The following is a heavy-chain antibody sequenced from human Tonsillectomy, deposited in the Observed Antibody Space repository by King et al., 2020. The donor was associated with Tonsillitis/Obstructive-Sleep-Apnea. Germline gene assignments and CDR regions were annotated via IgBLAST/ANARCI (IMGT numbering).Heavy chain of an antibody. CDR1: GFTFSSYG. V-gene: IGHV3-33*01. D-gene: IGHD2-8*02. CDR3: ARDYCTGGVCNWFDP. J-gene: IGHJ5*02. Sequence: VQLVESGGGVVQPGRSLRLSCAASGFTFSSYGMHWFRQASGKGLEWVAVIWYDGSNKYYADSVKGRFTITRDNSKNTLYLQMNSLRAEDTAVYYCARDYCTGGVCNWFDPWGQGTLVTVSS. CDR2: IWYDGSNK.